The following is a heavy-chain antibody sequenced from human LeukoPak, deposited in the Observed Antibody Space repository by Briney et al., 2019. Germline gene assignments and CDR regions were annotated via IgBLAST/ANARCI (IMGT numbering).Heavy chain of an antibody. CDR3: ARGDSSSWYGGFDP. D-gene: IGHD6-13*01. J-gene: IGHJ5*02. CDR2: ISAYNGNT. CDR1: GYTFTSYG. V-gene: IGHV1-18*01. Sequence: ASVTVSCKASGYTFTSYGISWVRQAPGQGLEWMGWISAYNGNTNYAQKLQGRVTMTTDTSTSTAYMELRSLRSDDTAVYYCARGDSSSWYGGFDPWGQGTLVTVSS.